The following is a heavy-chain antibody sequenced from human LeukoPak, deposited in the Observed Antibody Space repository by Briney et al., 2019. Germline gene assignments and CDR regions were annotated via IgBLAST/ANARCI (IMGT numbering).Heavy chain of an antibody. CDR2: ISYDGSNK. Sequence: GGSLRLSCAASGFTFSSYGMHWVRQAPGKGLEWVAVISYDGSNKYYADSAKGRFTISRDNSKNTLYLQMNSLRAEDTAVYYCAKALMRHWGQGTLVTVSS. J-gene: IGHJ4*02. CDR3: AKALMRH. CDR1: GFTFSSYG. V-gene: IGHV3-30*18.